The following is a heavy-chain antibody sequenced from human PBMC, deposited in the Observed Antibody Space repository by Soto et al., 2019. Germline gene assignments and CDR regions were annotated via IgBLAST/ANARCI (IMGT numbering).Heavy chain of an antibody. CDR1: GYTFTGYY. D-gene: IGHD3-3*01. CDR3: ARSRPYITIFGVRSSFAPYGMDV. V-gene: IGHV1-2*04. CDR2: INPNSGGT. Sequence: ASAKVSCKASGYTFTGYYMHWVRQAPGQGLEWMGWINPNSGGTNYAQKFQGWVTMTRDTSISTAYMELSRLRSDDTAVYYCARSRPYITIFGVRSSFAPYGMDVWGQGTTVTVSS. J-gene: IGHJ6*02.